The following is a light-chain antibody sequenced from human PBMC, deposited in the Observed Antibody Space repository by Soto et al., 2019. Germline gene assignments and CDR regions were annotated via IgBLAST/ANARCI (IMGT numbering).Light chain of an antibody. CDR2: AAS. J-gene: IGKJ2*01. CDR3: QKYNSAPHT. Sequence: DIQMTQSPSSLSASVGDRVTITCRASQGISNYLAWYQQKQGKVPKLLIYAASTLQSGVPSRFSGSGSGTYFTLTISSLQPEDDATYYCQKYNSAPHTLGQGTKLEIK. V-gene: IGKV1-27*01. CDR1: QGISNY.